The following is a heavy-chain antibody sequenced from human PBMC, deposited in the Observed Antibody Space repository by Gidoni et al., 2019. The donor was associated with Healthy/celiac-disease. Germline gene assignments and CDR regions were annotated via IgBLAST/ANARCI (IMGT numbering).Heavy chain of an antibody. D-gene: IGHD3-22*01. J-gene: IGHJ3*02. CDR1: GFTYGDYA. Sequence: EVQLVESGGGLVQPGRSLRLSCTASGFTYGDYAMSWVRQAPGKGLEWVGVIRSKAYGVTTEYAASVKGRFTISRDDSKSIAYLQMNSLKTEDTAVYYCTRDNSMIVVVYDAFDIWGQGTMVTVSS. CDR2: IRSKAYGVTT. CDR3: TRDNSMIVVVYDAFDI. V-gene: IGHV3-49*04.